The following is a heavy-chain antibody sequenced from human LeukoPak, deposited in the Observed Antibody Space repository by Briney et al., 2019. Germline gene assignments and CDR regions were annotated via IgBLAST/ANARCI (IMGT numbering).Heavy chain of an antibody. CDR3: ARVRNSIDY. D-gene: IGHD1-14*01. CDR2: IYYSGST. J-gene: IGHJ4*02. CDR1: GGSISSYY. Sequence: SETLSLTCTVSGGSISSYYWSWIRQPPGKGLEWIGYIYYSGSTNYNPPLKSRVTISVDTSKNQFSLKLSSVTAADTAVYYCARVRNSIDYWGQGTLVTVSS. V-gene: IGHV4-59*01.